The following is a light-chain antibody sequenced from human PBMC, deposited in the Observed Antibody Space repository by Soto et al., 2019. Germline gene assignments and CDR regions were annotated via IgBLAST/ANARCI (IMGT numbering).Light chain of an antibody. CDR2: KVS. J-gene: IGKJ1*01. CDR3: THVTQFPT. V-gene: IGKV2-24*01. CDR1: QSLVHSDGSTH. Sequence: DIVMTPTPLSSPVTLGQPASISFRSSQSLVHSDGSTHLSRLQQRPGQPPRLLIYKVSNRLSGVPDRLSGSGAGPAFTMKVSRVEAEAVGVHYCTHVTQFPTFGQGTKVEIK.